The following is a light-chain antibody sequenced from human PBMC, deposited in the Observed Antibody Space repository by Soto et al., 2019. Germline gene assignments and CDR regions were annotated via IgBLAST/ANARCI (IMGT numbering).Light chain of an antibody. V-gene: IGKV1-5*01. CDR1: QSISSW. CDR2: DAS. Sequence: DLQMTPSPSTLSASLLDRATITCRASQSISSWLAWYQQKPGKAPKLLIYDASSLESGVPSRFSGSGSGTEFTITIRSLQPDDFATYYYQQYNSYTFGQGTKVDI. CDR3: QQYNSYT. J-gene: IGKJ1*01.